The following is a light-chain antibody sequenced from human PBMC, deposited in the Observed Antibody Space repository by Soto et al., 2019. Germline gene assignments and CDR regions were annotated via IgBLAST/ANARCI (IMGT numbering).Light chain of an antibody. V-gene: IGKV1-5*01. CDR2: DAS. Sequence: DIQMTQSPSTPSASVGDRVSITCRASQTISSWLAWYQQKPGKAPKLLISDASSLESGVPSRFSGSRSGTEFTLTISSLQPDDFATYYCQQYNSYSSDTFGQGTKLEIK. CDR3: QQYNSYSSDT. CDR1: QTISSW. J-gene: IGKJ2*01.